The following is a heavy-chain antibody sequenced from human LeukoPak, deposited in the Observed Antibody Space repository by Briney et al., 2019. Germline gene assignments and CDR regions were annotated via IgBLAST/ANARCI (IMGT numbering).Heavy chain of an antibody. V-gene: IGHV3-53*05. D-gene: IGHD6-13*01. Sequence: GGSLRLSCAASGFTVSSKYLSWVRQAPGKGLEWVSVIYSGGSTYYADSVKGRFTISRDNSKSTLYIQMGSLRTEDMAVFYCARGSHRRYSSNWYSLGGQGTLVTVSS. CDR3: ARGSHRRYSSNWYSL. CDR1: GFTVSSKY. CDR2: IYSGGST. J-gene: IGHJ4*01.